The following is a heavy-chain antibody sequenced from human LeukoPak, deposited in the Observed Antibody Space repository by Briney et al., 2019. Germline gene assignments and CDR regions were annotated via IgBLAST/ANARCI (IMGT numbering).Heavy chain of an antibody. Sequence: GGSLRLPCAASGFTFSSYEMNWVRQAPGKGLEWVSYISSSGSTIYYADSVKGRFTISRDNAKNSLYLQMNSLRAEDTAVYYCARVYRVGVLGYWGQGTLVTVSS. CDR1: GFTFSSYE. V-gene: IGHV3-48*03. J-gene: IGHJ4*02. CDR3: ARVYRVGVLGY. D-gene: IGHD1-26*01. CDR2: ISSSGSTI.